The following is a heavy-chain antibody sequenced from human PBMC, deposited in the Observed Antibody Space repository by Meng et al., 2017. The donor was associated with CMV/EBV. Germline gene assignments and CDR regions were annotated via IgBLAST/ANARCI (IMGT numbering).Heavy chain of an antibody. CDR1: GGTFSSYA. V-gene: IGHV1-69*12. D-gene: IGHD1-20*01. CDR3: ASVTGIGWWYFDL. Sequence: VQLGQAGAGVKKPGCWGKVSCKASGGTFSSYAISWVRQAPGQGLEWMGGIIPIFGTANYAQKFQGRVTITADESTSTAYMELSSLRSEDTAVYYCASVTGIGWWYFDLWGRGTLVTVSS. CDR2: IIPIFGTA. J-gene: IGHJ2*01.